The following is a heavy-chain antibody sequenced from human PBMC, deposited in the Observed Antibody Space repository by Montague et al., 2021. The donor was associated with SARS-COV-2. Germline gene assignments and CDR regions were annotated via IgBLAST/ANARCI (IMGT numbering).Heavy chain of an antibody. CDR1: GDSVGVDTAR. Sequence: CAISGDSVGVDTARWSWKRQSPSGGLEWQGRTHYRSKWTSDYAPSVEGRISIDPDASKNQFFLHLRSVTPEDTGVYYCVRDTGSAQAGFDAWGQGTLVTVSS. CDR3: VRDTGSAQAGFDA. J-gene: IGHJ4*02. CDR2: THYRSKWTS. D-gene: IGHD4-17*01. V-gene: IGHV6-1*01.